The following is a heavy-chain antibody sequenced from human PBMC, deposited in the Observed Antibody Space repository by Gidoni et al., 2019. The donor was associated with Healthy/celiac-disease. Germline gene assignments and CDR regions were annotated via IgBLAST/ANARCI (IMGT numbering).Heavy chain of an antibody. J-gene: IGHJ5*02. V-gene: IGHV4-31*03. D-gene: IGHD3-3*01. CDR3: ARDSSCTIFGECGWFDP. CDR1: GGSISRAGYY. CDR2: IYYSGST. Sequence: QVQLQESGPGLVKPSQTLSLPCTVSGGSISRAGYYWSWIRQHPGKGLEWIGYIYYSGSTYYNPSLKSRVTISVDTSKNQFSLKLSSVTAADTAVYYCARDSSCTIFGECGWFDPWGQGTLVTVSS.